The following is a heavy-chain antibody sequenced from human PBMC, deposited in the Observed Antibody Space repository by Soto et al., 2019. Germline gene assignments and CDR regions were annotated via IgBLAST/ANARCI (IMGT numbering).Heavy chain of an antibody. CDR1: GFIFSNYA. J-gene: IGHJ1*01. D-gene: IGHD1-26*01. CDR2: IKNTGGST. V-gene: IGHV3-23*01. Sequence: EVQLLESGGGLVQPGGSLRLSCAASGFIFSNYALSWVRQAPGMRLESVSSIKNTGGSTYYADSVKGRFTISRDNSKNTLYLNMNSLRAEDTAVYFCANNPLSTTGGIEYFQHWGRGTLVTVSS. CDR3: ANNPLSTTGGIEYFQH.